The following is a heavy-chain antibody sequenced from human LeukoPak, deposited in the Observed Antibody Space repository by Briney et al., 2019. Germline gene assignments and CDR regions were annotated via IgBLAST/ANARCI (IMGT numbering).Heavy chain of an antibody. V-gene: IGHV3-33*01. D-gene: IGHD2-8*01. J-gene: IGHJ4*02. CDR2: IWYDGSNK. Sequence: GRSLRLSCAASGFTFSSYGMHWVRQAPGKGLEWVAVIWYDGSNKYYADSVKGQFTISRDNSKNTLYLQMNRLRAEAPAVYYCGREWGASCTEYKLRSYFYYWGQGTLGNVSS. CDR1: GFTFSSYG. CDR3: GREWGASCTEYKLRSYFYY.